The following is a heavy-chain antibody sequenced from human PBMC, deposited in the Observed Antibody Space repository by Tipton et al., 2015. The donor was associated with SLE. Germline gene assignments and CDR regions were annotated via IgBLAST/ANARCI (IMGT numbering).Heavy chain of an antibody. CDR1: GGSFRGYH. CDR3: ARARGSGIVVVHSYYFDY. D-gene: IGHD3-22*01. Sequence: LSLTCAVYGGSFRGYHWSWIRQPPGKGLAWVWEINHSGSTKYNPTPNRRVTISVDTSKNQVSLKLSSVTAADTAVYYCARARGSGIVVVHSYYFDYWGQGTLVTVSS. J-gene: IGHJ4*02. CDR2: INHSGST. V-gene: IGHV4-34*01.